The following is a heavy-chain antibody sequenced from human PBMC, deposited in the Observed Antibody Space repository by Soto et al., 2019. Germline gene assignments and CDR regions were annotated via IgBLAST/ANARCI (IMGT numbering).Heavy chain of an antibody. D-gene: IGHD2-2*01. J-gene: IGHJ3*01. CDR3: ARGKYYGFDV. V-gene: IGHV6-1*01. CDR2: TYYRSKWYN. Sequence: SQTLSLTCAISGDSFSSNGVAWNWIRQSPSRGLEWLGRTYYRSKWYNDYAVSVESRITVNPDTSKNQFSLQLSSVTPEDTAVYYCARGKYYGFDVWGQGTMVTVSS. CDR1: GDSFSSNGVA.